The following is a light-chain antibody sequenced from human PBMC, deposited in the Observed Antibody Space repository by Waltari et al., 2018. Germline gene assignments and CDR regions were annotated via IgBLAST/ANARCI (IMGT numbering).Light chain of an antibody. J-gene: IGLJ2*01. CDR1: SSDSGAYNY. V-gene: IGLV2-14*03. Sequence: SALTQPDSVSGSPGQSIIISCSGVSSDSGAYNYVSWYRRHPGEAPKVIIYDVSNRPSGVSNRFSGSKSGSTASLTISGLQPEDEAVYYCSSFTSSTTGIFGGGTKLTVL. CDR3: SSFTSSTTGI. CDR2: DVS.